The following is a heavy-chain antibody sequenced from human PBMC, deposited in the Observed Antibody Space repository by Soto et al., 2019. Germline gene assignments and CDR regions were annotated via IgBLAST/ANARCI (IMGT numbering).Heavy chain of an antibody. V-gene: IGHV4-61*01. CDR3: ARARYYYDSSGYYWFDP. D-gene: IGHD3-22*01. Sequence: SVTLSLTYTVSGGYVSSGSYYWSWIRQPPGKGLEWIGYIYYSGSTNYNPSLKSRVTISVDTSKNQFSLKLSSVTAADTAVYYCARARYYYDSSGYYWFDPWGQGTLDTVSS. J-gene: IGHJ5*02. CDR2: IYYSGST. CDR1: GGYVSSGSYY.